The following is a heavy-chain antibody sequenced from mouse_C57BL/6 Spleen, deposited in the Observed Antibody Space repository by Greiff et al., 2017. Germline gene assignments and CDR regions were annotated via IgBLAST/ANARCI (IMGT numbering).Heavy chain of an antibody. CDR1: GYTFPSYW. V-gene: IGHV1-55*01. J-gene: IGHJ4*01. CDR2: IYPGSGST. D-gene: IGHD2-4*01. CDR3: ARENYDDDGYAMEG. Sequence: QVQLLQPGAGLVQPGASVKMSCKASGYTFPSYWITWVHQRPGQGLEWIGDIYPGSGSTNYNEKFKSKAKLTVDTSSSTDYMQLSSLTSEDSAVYYCARENYDDDGYAMEGWGQGTSVTVAS.